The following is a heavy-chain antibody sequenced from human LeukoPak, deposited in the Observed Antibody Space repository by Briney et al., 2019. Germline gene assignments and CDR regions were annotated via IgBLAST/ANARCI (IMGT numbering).Heavy chain of an antibody. J-gene: IGHJ4*02. CDR3: AKESSSGYYFDY. Sequence: GGSLRLSCAASGFTFEDYAMPWVRQAPGKGLEWVSGISWNSGIIDYADSVKGRFTISRDNAKNSLYLQMNSLRAEDMAWYYCAKESSSGYYFDYWGQGTLVTVSS. V-gene: IGHV3-9*03. D-gene: IGHD6-19*01. CDR1: GFTFEDYA. CDR2: ISWNSGII.